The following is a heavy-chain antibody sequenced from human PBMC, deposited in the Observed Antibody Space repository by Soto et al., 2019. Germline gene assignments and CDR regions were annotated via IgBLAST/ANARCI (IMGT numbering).Heavy chain of an antibody. CDR1: GYPFTSYD. CDR2: MNPNSGNT. Sequence: ASVKLSCKPSGYPFTSYDINWLRQATGQGLEWMGWMNPNSGNTGYAQKFQGRVTMTRNTSISTAYMELSSLRSEDTAVYYCARDLWGYCGTDCYPLDVWGQGTTVTVSS. CDR3: ARDLWGYCGTDCYPLDV. D-gene: IGHD2-21*02. J-gene: IGHJ6*02. V-gene: IGHV1-8*01.